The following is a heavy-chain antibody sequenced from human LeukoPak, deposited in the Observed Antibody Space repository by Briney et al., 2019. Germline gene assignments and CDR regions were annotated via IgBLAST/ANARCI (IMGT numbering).Heavy chain of an antibody. CDR1: GFTFSSYS. CDR3: ARDPRVGWFDP. Sequence: GGSLRLSCAASGFTFSSYSMNWVRQAPGKGLEWVSSISSSSSYIYYADSVKGRFTISRDNAKNPLYLQMNSLRAEDTAVYYCARDPRVGWFDPWGQGTLVTVSS. V-gene: IGHV3-21*01. J-gene: IGHJ5*02. CDR2: ISSSSSYI.